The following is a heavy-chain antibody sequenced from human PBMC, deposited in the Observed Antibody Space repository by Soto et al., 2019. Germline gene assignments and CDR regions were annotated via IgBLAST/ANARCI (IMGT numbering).Heavy chain of an antibody. CDR3: AKLQGGLGRFSGVEA. D-gene: IGHD3-3*01. Sequence: DEQLVESGGGSLQPGGSLRLSCAASGFSFRNYAMTWVRQSPGKGLEWVSLIRGGGGSTNYADSVKGRFSISRDNSQNTLSLQMTGLRGEDTALYYCAKLQGGLGRFSGVEAWGQGPMVIVSS. J-gene: IGHJ6*02. CDR2: IRGGGGST. V-gene: IGHV3-23*04. CDR1: GFSFRNYA.